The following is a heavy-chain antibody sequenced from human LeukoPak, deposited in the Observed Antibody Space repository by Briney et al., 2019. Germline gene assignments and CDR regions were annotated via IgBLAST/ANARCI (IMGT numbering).Heavy chain of an antibody. D-gene: IGHD5-18*01. V-gene: IGHV4-34*01. CDR3: AREDTPMVNPFDY. CDR1: GGSFGGYY. Sequence: SETLSLTCAVYGGSFGGYYWSWIRQSPGKGLEWIGEINHSGNTNYNPSLKSRVTISVDTSKNQFSLKLSSVTAADTAVYYCAREDTPMVNPFDYWGQGTLVTVSS. CDR2: INHSGNT. J-gene: IGHJ4*02.